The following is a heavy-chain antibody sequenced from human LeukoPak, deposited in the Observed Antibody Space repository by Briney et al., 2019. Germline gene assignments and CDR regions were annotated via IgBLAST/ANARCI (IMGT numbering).Heavy chain of an antibody. J-gene: IGHJ4*02. CDR3: ARGLPKYQLPLYFDY. CDR2: IYYSGST. D-gene: IGHD2-2*01. CDR1: GGSISSSSYY. Sequence: SETLSLTCTVSGGSISSSSYYWGWIRQPPGKGLERIGSIYYSGSTYYNPSLKSRVTISVDTSKNQFSLKLSSVTVADTAVYYCARGLPKYQLPLYFDYWGQGTLVTVSS. V-gene: IGHV4-39*07.